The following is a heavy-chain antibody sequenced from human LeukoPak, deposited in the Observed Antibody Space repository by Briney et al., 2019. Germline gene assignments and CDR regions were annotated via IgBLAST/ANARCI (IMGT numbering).Heavy chain of an antibody. CDR1: GFTFDDYA. CDR3: AKEHSSGWYGLDY. Sequence: GGSLRLSCAASGFTFDDYAMHWVRQAPGKGLEWVSGISWNSGSIGYADSVKGRLTISRDNAKNSLYLQMNSLRAEDTALYYCAKEHSSGWYGLDYWGQGTLVTVSS. CDR2: ISWNSGSI. V-gene: IGHV3-9*01. J-gene: IGHJ4*02. D-gene: IGHD6-19*01.